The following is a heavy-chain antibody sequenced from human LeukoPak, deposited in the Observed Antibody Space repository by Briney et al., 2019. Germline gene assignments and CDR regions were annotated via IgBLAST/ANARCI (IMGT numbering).Heavy chain of an antibody. Sequence: SETLSLTCTVSGGSISSSHHYWGWIRQPPGKGLEWIGSIYSSGSTYYNPSLRTRVTISVDTSKNQFSLKLSSVTAADTAVYYCARVIRTTGYYSNPKSGSFDFWGQGTLVTVSS. J-gene: IGHJ4*02. CDR2: IYSSGST. V-gene: IGHV4-39*01. CDR3: ARVIRTTGYYSNPKSGSFDF. D-gene: IGHD3-9*01. CDR1: GGSISSSHHY.